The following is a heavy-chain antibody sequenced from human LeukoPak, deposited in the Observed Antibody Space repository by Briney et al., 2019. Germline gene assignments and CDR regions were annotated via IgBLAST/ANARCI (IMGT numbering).Heavy chain of an antibody. CDR3: ARERYCSSTSCYLWFDP. CDR2: IIPIFGTA. D-gene: IGHD2-2*01. J-gene: IGHJ5*02. CDR1: GGTFSSYA. Sequence: SVKVSCKASGGTFSSYAISWVRQAPGQGLEWMGGIIPIFGTANYAQKFEGKVTITTDKSTSTAYMELSSLRSEDTAVYYCARERYCSSTSCYLWFDPWGQGTLVTVSS. V-gene: IGHV1-69*05.